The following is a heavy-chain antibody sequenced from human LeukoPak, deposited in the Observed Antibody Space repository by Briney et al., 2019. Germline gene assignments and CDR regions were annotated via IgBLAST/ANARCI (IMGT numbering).Heavy chain of an antibody. Sequence: SETLSLTCTASGGSISSSYWSWIRQSPGKGLEWVGYIHHSGNTNSNPPLKSRVTISVDTPKNQFSLKLSSVTAADTAVYYCVRWQYCGGNCYFSAFDIWGQGAMVTVSS. J-gene: IGHJ3*02. CDR2: IHHSGNT. V-gene: IGHV4-59*01. CDR3: VRWQYCGGNCYFSAFDI. D-gene: IGHD2-21*01. CDR1: GGSISSSY.